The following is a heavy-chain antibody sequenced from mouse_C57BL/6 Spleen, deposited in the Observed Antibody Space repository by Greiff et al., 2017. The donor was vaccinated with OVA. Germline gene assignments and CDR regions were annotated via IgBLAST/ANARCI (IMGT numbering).Heavy chain of an antibody. J-gene: IGHJ4*01. CDR2: INPSSGYT. CDR1: GYTFTSYT. Sequence: VHLVESGAELARPGASVKTSCKASGYTFTSYTMHWVKQRPGQGLEWIGYINPSSGYTKYNQKFKDKATLTADKSSSTAYMQLSSLTSEDSAVYYCARGRGNDAMDYWGQGTSVTVSS. CDR3: ARGRGNDAMDY. D-gene: IGHD2-1*01. V-gene: IGHV1-4*01.